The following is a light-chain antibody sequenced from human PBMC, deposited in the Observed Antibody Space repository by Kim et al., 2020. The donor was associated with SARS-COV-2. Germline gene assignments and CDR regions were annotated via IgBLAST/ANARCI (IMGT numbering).Light chain of an antibody. J-gene: IGLJ3*02. CDR3: QAWDSSPNWV. V-gene: IGLV3-1*01. Sequence: VSPGHTATITCSGDKLGDKFACWYQQKPGQSPVLVIYQDTKRPSGIPERFSGSNSGNTATLTISGTQAMDEADYYCQAWDSSPNWVFGGGTQLTVL. CDR2: QDT. CDR1: KLGDKF.